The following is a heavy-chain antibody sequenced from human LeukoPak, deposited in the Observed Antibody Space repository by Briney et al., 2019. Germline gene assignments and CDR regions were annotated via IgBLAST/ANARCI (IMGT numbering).Heavy chain of an antibody. CDR1: GGSISSYY. Sequence: KPSETLSLTCTVSGGSISSYYWSWVRQPPGKGLGWIGYIYYSGSTNYNPSLKSRVTISVDTSKNQFSLKLSSVTAADTAVYYCARFPMFHERPEMGSHWGQGTLVTVSS. J-gene: IGHJ4*02. CDR3: ARFPMFHERPEMGSH. D-gene: IGHD1-14*01. V-gene: IGHV4-59*08. CDR2: IYYSGST.